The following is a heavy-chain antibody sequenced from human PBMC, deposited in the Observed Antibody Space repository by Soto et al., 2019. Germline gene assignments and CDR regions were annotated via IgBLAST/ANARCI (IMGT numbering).Heavy chain of an antibody. CDR2: INHSGSP. V-gene: IGHV4-34*01. CDR3: ARMEGDSSGYPNYYYYYGMDV. CDR1: GGSFSSHS. J-gene: IGHJ6*02. D-gene: IGHD3-22*01. Sequence: SETLSLTCAVYGGSFSSHSWSWIRQAPGKGLEWIGEINHSGSPNYNPSLKSRVTISVDTSKNQFSLKLSSVTAADTAVYYCARMEGDSSGYPNYYYYYGMDVWGQGTTVTVSS.